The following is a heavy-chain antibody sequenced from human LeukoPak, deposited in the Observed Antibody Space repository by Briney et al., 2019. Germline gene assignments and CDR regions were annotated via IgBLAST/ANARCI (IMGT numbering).Heavy chain of an antibody. CDR2: ISSSSSTI. V-gene: IGHV3-48*01. J-gene: IGHJ6*02. Sequence: ETLSLTCTVSAGSFISSSHHWGWIRQSPGKGLEWVSYISSSSSTIYYADSVKGRFTISRDNAKNSLYLQMNSLRAEDTAVYYCARERSYGARAPNYYYGMDVWGQGTTVTVSS. D-gene: IGHD5-18*01. CDR1: AGSFISSS. CDR3: ARERSYGARAPNYYYGMDV.